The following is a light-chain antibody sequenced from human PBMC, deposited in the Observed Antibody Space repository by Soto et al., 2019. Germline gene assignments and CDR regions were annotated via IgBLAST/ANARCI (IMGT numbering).Light chain of an antibody. CDR2: DAS. CDR1: QTISRW. Sequence: DLQPNPTPSPFSSTLGREVTITCRASQTISRWLAWYQQKPGRAPKLLIYDASTLESGVPSRFSGSGSETEFTLTISRLQPDDFATYFCHSRAFGQGTRLEIK. J-gene: IGKJ5*01. V-gene: IGKV1-5*01. CDR3: HSRA.